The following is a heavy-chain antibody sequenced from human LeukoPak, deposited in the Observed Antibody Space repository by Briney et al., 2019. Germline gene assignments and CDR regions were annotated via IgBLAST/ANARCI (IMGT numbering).Heavy chain of an antibody. CDR2: ISSSTSYI. Sequence: GGSLRLSCVASGFTFSSYSINWVRQAPGKGLEWVSFISSSTSYIYYADSVKGRFTISRDNAKNSLYLQMNSLRAEDTALYYCAKSYYDFWSGPTNLDYWGQGTLVTVSS. V-gene: IGHV3-21*04. J-gene: IGHJ4*02. CDR3: AKSYYDFWSGPTNLDY. CDR1: GFTFSSYS. D-gene: IGHD3-3*01.